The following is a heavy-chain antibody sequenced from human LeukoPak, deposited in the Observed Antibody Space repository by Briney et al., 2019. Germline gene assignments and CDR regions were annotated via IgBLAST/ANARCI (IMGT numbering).Heavy chain of an antibody. Sequence: GASVKVSCKASGYTFTSYDINWVRQATGQGLEWMGWMNPNSGNTGYAQKFQGRVTMTRNASISTAYMELSSLRSEDAAVYYCAIPDRLLDDSRAFDIWGQGTMVTVSS. D-gene: IGHD3-22*01. CDR1: GYTFTSYD. CDR2: MNPNSGNT. J-gene: IGHJ3*02. CDR3: AIPDRLLDDSRAFDI. V-gene: IGHV1-8*01.